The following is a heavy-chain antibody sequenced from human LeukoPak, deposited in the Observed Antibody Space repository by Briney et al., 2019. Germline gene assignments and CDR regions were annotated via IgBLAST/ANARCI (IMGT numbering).Heavy chain of an antibody. CDR3: ARYYYDRSGYYWGNFDY. CDR2: IYHSGST. Sequence: PSETLSLTCAVSGYSIISGYFWAWIRQPPAKGLEWIGNIYHSGSTYYNPSLKSRVTISVDTSKNQFPLKLSSVTAADTAVYYCARYYYDRSGYYWGNFDYWGQGTVVTVSS. D-gene: IGHD3-22*01. J-gene: IGHJ4*02. CDR1: GYSIISGYF. V-gene: IGHV4-38-2*01.